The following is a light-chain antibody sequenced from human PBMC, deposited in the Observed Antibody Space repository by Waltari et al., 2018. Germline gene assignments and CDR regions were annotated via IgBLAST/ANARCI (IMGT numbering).Light chain of an antibody. Sequence: DIQMTQSPSSLSASVGDRVSITCRASQRISSYLNWYQQKPGKAPKLLIYAASSLQSGLPSRFSGSGSGTGFTLTISSLQPEDFATYYCQQTYSTPPTFGQGTKVEI. V-gene: IGKV1-39*01. CDR3: QQTYSTPPT. CDR2: AAS. J-gene: IGKJ1*01. CDR1: QRISSY.